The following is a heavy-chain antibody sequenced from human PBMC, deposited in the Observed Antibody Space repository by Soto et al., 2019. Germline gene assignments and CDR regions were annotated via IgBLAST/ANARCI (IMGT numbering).Heavy chain of an antibody. CDR1: GGSISSSSYY. J-gene: IGHJ5*02. D-gene: IGHD2-15*01. V-gene: IGHV4-39*01. CDR2: IYYSGST. Sequence: SETLSLTCTVSGGSISSSSYYWGWIRQPPGKGLEWIGSIYYSGSTYYNPSLKSRVTISVDTSKNQFSLKLSSVTAADTAVYNCARRHCSGGSCYSGGWFDPWGQGTLVTVSS. CDR3: ARRHCSGGSCYSGGWFDP.